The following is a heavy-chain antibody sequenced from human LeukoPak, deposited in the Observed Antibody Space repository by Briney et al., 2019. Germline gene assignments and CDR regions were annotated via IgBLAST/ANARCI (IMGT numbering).Heavy chain of an antibody. CDR2: IWYNGKNK. CDR3: VRDPSNSGWAFDY. Sequence: PGRSLRLSCAASGFTFSTYAMHWVRQAPGKGLEWVAMIWYNGKNKHYADSVKGRLTISRDNSKNTLDLQMNSLRADDTAVYYCVRDPSNSGWAFDYWGQGTLVTVSS. D-gene: IGHD6-19*01. J-gene: IGHJ4*02. V-gene: IGHV3-33*01. CDR1: GFTFSTYA.